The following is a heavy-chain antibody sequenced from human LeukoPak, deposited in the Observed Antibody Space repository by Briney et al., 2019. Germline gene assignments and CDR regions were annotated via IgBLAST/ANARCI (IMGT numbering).Heavy chain of an antibody. CDR1: GYTFTGYY. D-gene: IGHD3-10*01. V-gene: IGHV1-2*02. CDR3: ARVPKYYYGSGTNNYYYYMDV. Sequence: ASVKVSCKASGYTFTGYYMHWVRQAPGQGLEWMGWIDPNSGGTNYAQKFQGRVTMTRDTSISTAYMVLNRLRSDDTAVYYCARVPKYYYGSGTNNYYYYMDVWGKGTTVTVSS. CDR2: IDPNSGGT. J-gene: IGHJ6*03.